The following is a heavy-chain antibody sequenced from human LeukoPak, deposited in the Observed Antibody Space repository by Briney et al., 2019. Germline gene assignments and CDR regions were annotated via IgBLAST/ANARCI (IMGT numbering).Heavy chain of an antibody. CDR2: INPNSGGT. V-gene: IGHV1-2*02. J-gene: IGHJ4*02. CDR1: GYTFTGYY. CDR3: ASAGSWYPGGFDY. Sequence: ASVKVSCKASGYTFTGYYMHWVRPAPGQGLEWMGWINPNSGGTNYAQKFQGRVTMTRDTSISTAYMELSRLRSDDTAVYYCASAGSWYPGGFDYWGQGTLVTVSS. D-gene: IGHD1-1*01.